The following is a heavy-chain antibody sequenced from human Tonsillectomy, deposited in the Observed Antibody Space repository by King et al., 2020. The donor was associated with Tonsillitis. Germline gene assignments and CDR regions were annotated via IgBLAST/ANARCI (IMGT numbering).Heavy chain of an antibody. CDR3: ARRSWELLYFDY. V-gene: IGHV4-38-2*01. Sequence: QLQESGPGLVKPSETLSLTCAVSGYSISSGYCWGWIRQPPGKGLEWIGSIYHSGSTYYNPSLKSRVTISVDTSKNQFSLKLSSVTAADTAVYYCARRSWELLYFDYWGQGTLVTVSS. CDR1: GYSISSGYC. J-gene: IGHJ4*02. D-gene: IGHD1-26*01. CDR2: IYHSGST.